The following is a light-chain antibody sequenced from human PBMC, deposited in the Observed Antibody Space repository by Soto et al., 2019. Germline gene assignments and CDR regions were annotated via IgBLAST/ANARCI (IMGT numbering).Light chain of an antibody. J-gene: IGLJ2*01. V-gene: IGLV2-14*01. CDR3: SSYTSSSPVV. CDR1: SSDFGGYNY. Sequence: QSALTQPASVSGSPGQSITISCTGTSSDFGGYNYVSWYQQHPGKAPKLMIYEVSNRPSGVSNRFSGSKSGNTASLTISGLQAEYEADYYCSSYTSSSPVVFGGGTKLTVL. CDR2: EVS.